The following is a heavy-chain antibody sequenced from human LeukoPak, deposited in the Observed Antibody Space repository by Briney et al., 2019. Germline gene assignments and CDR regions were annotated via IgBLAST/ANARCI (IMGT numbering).Heavy chain of an antibody. D-gene: IGHD2-2*01. V-gene: IGHV4-61*02. CDR3: AREVDCSSTSCSTNWFDP. Sequence: SQTLSLTCTVSGASISSGAYYWSWIRQPAGTELEWIGRIYTSGSTNYNPSLKSRVTISVDTSKNQFSLKLSSVTAADTAVYYCAREVDCSSTSCSTNWFDPWGQGTLVTVSS. J-gene: IGHJ5*02. CDR2: IYTSGST. CDR1: GASISSGAYY.